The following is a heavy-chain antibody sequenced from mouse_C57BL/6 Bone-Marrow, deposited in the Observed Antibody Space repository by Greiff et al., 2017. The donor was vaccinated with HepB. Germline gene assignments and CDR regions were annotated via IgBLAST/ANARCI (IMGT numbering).Heavy chain of an antibody. CDR3: ARMAYYSNSNYFDN. CDR1: GFSLTNYG. V-gene: IGHV2-2*01. J-gene: IGHJ2*01. D-gene: IGHD2-5*01. CDR2: IWSGGSP. Sequence: VMLVESGPGLVQPSQSLSITCTVSGFSLTNYGVHWVRQSPGKGLEWLGAIWSGGSPDYNAVFISRLSISKDNSESQVFFKMNSLQADDTAIYYCARMAYYSNSNYFDNWGQGTTLTVSS.